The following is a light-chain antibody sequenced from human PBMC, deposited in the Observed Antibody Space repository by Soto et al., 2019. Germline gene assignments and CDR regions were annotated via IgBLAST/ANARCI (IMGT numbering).Light chain of an antibody. CDR2: GAS. Sequence: DIQLTQSPSSLSASVGDRVTITCRASQPISNYLNWYQQKAGEAPKVLIFGASSLQSGVPSKFSGSGYGTDFTLTINSLQPEDVAIYYCQKYNRAPLTFGGGTKVDIK. J-gene: IGKJ4*01. CDR3: QKYNRAPLT. V-gene: IGKV1-39*01. CDR1: QPISNY.